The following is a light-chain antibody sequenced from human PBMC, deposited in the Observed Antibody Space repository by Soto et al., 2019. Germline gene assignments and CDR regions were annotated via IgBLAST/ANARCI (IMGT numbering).Light chain of an antibody. CDR2: GAS. V-gene: IGKV3-15*01. CDR1: QSVSSN. J-gene: IGKJ2*01. Sequence: EIVMTQSPATLSVSPGETATLSCRASQSVSSNLAWYQQKPGQAPRLLIYGASTRATGIPARFSGSESGTEFTLTISSLQSEDFAVYYCHQYNNWPYTFGQGTKVDIK. CDR3: HQYNNWPYT.